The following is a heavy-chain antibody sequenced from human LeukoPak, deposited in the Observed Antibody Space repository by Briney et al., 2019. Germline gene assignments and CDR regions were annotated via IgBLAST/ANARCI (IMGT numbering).Heavy chain of an antibody. V-gene: IGHV1-18*01. D-gene: IGHD2-2*01. Sequence: GASVTVSCKASGYSFTIYGITWVRQAPGQGIEWMGWISGYSGNTNYAQKLQGRVTMTTDTSTSTAYMELRSLRSDDTAVYYCARGGLSSTRKTSFDYWGQGTLVTVSS. J-gene: IGHJ4*02. CDR3: ARGGLSSTRKTSFDY. CDR2: ISGYSGNT. CDR1: GYSFTIYG.